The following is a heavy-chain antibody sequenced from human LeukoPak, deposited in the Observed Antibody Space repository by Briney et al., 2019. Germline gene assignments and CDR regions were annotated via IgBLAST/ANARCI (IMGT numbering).Heavy chain of an antibody. Sequence: GGSLRLSCAASGFTFSSYGMHWVRQAPGKGLAWVAVIWYDGSNKYYADSVKGRFTISRDNSKNTLYLQMNSLRAEDTAVYYCARDQGYYYDSSGPAYLDYWGQGTLVTVSS. CDR3: ARDQGYYYDSSGPAYLDY. V-gene: IGHV3-33*01. D-gene: IGHD3-22*01. CDR2: IWYDGSNK. CDR1: GFTFSSYG. J-gene: IGHJ4*02.